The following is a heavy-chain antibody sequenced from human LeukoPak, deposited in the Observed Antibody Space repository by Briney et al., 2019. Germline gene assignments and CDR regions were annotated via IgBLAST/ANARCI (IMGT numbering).Heavy chain of an antibody. J-gene: IGHJ4*02. D-gene: IGHD6-13*01. V-gene: IGHV3-74*01. CDR3: ARGYSSNYRVDY. CDR1: GFTFSNYW. Sequence: TGGSLRLSCAVSGFTFSNYWMHWVRQAPGKGLVWVSRINNEESTISYADSVKGRFTVSRDNAKNTLYLQMNSLRDEGTAVYYCARGYSSNYRVDYWGQGTLVTVSS. CDR2: INNEESTI.